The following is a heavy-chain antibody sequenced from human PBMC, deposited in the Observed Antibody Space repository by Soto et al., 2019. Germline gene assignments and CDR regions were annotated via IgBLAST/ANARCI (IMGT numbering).Heavy chain of an antibody. CDR1: GFSLNTSGVG. J-gene: IGHJ4*02. D-gene: IGHD1-26*01. CDR3: AHRGLRAGARD. CDR2: IYWHHDK. V-gene: IGHV2-5*01. Sequence: QITLKESGPTLVKPTQTLTLTCTFSGFSLNTSGVGVGWIRQPPGKALEWLALIYWHHDKRYSPTLKTRLTITKDTASNQVVLRMTNVDAVDIATSYCAHRGLRAGARDWGQGTLVPVSS.